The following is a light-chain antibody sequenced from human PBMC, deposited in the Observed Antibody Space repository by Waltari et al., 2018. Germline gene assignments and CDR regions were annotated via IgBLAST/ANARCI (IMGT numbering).Light chain of an antibody. J-gene: IGKJ1*01. CDR2: DAS. Sequence: EIVLTQSPGTLSLSPGERATLSCRASQSVGNFLAWYQKKPGQAPRLLIYDASSRATGIPDRFSGSGFGTDFSLTISRLEPEDFAVYYCQHYVRLPVSFGQGTKVGIK. V-gene: IGKV3-20*01. CDR3: QHYVRLPVS. CDR1: QSVGNF.